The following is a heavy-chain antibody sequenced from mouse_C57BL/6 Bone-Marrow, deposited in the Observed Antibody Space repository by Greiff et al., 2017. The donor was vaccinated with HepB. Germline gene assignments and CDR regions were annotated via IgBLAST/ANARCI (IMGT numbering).Heavy chain of an antibody. Sequence: EVMLVESGGGLVQPKGSLKLSCAASGFSFNTYAMNWVRQAPGKGLEWVARIRSKSNNYATYYADSVKDRFTISRDDSESMLYLQMNNLKTEDTAMYYCVHLDYGNYLYAMDYWGQGTSVTVSS. CDR2: IRSKSNNYAT. D-gene: IGHD2-1*01. CDR1: GFSFNTYA. V-gene: IGHV10-1*01. CDR3: VHLDYGNYLYAMDY. J-gene: IGHJ4*01.